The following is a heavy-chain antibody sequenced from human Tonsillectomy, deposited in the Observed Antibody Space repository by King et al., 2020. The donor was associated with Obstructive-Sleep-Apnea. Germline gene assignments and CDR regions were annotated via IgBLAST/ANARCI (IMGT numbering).Heavy chain of an antibody. V-gene: IGHV1-18*01. D-gene: IGHD3-22*01. J-gene: IGHJ4*02. CDR2: ISAYNGAT. CDR1: DYTFKYYG. CDR3: AREAGGGEGTGIEVVEGFDQ. Sequence: VQLVESGAEVKKPGASVKVSCDASDYTFKYYGITWVRQAPGQGLEWMGWISAYNGATNYAQKLQDRLTMTRDTSTRTVYMELRSLRSDDTAMYYCAREAGGGEGTGIEVVEGFDQWGQGTLVTVSS.